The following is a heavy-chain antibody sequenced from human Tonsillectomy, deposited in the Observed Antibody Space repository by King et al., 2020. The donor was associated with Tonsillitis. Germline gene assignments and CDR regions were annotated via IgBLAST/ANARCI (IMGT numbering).Heavy chain of an antibody. CDR1: GDSISSHY. CDR3: ARTGYYDTSGYYSA. J-gene: IGHJ5*02. D-gene: IGHD3-22*01. V-gene: IGHV4-59*11. CDR2: ISNTGSP. Sequence: VQLQESGPGLVKPSETLSLTCTVSGDSISSHYWSWIRQPPGKGLEWIGFISNTGSPYYNPSLPSRFSMSVATSKNQFILKMNSVTAAGTAVYYCARTGYYDTSGYYSAWGQGALVTVSS.